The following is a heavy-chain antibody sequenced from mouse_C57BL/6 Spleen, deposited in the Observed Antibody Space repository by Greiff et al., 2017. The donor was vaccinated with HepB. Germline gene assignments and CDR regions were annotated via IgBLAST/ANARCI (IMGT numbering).Heavy chain of an antibody. Sequence: QVQLQQPGAELVMPGASVKLSCKASGYTFTSYWMPWVKQRPGQGLEWIGEIDPSDSYTNYHQKFKGKSTLTVDKSSSTAYMQLSSLTSEDSAVYYCARYGDYDGLGDDWGQGTSVTVSS. V-gene: IGHV1-69*01. CDR2: IDPSDSYT. J-gene: IGHJ4*01. D-gene: IGHD2-4*01. CDR3: ARYGDYDGLGDD. CDR1: GYTFTSYW.